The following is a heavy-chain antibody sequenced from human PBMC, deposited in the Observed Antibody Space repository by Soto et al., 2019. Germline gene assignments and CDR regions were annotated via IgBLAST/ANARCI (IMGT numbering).Heavy chain of an antibody. CDR3: ARHFPEYYYGSGRYPNYFDY. CDR2: IYYSGST. Sequence: PSETLSLTCTVSGGSISSDSYYWGWIRQPPGKGLEWIGSIYYSGSTYYNPSLKSRVTISVDTSKNQFSLKLSSVTAADTAVYYCARHFPEYYYGSGRYPNYFDYWGQGTLVTVSS. CDR1: GGSISSDSYY. V-gene: IGHV4-39*01. D-gene: IGHD3-10*01. J-gene: IGHJ4*02.